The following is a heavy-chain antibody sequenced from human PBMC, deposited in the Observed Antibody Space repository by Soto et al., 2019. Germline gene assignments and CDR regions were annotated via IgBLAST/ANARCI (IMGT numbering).Heavy chain of an antibody. CDR1: GYTFTASY. D-gene: IGHD1-26*01. V-gene: IGHV1-46*01. CDR3: ARDSGHYYRSDAFDK. CDR2: IDPSGGST. Sequence: QVQLVQSGAEVKKPGASVKVSCKASGYTFTASYMHWVRQAPGQGLEWMGIIDPSGGSTSYSQKFQGRVTMTRDTSTSTVYMELNSLRSEDTAVFYCARDSGHYYRSDAFDKWGQGTMVNVSS. J-gene: IGHJ3*02.